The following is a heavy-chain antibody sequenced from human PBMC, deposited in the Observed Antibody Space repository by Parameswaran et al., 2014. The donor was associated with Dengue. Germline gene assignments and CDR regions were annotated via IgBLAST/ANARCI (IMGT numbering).Heavy chain of an antibody. D-gene: IGHD2-21*01. CDR2: ISTTSSTI. J-gene: IGHJ4*02. V-gene: IGHV3-48*03. Sequence: VRQMPGKGLEWISYISTTSSTIYYADSVKGRFTISRDSAKNSLYLQMNSLRVEDTAVYYCARLFRRSFDSWGQGTLVTVSS. CDR3: ARLFRRSFDS.